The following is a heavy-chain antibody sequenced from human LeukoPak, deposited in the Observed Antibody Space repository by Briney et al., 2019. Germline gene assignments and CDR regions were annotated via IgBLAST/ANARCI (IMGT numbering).Heavy chain of an antibody. V-gene: IGHV3-7*01. CDR1: GFSFSSYW. Sequence: ARGSLRLSCLASGFSFSSYWMNWVRQAQGKGPEWLANIKQDGSQTYYVDSVKGRFTVSRDNAKNSLYLQMNSLRAGDTAVYYCATDAVGDSWSDYWGQGTLVTVSS. CDR3: ATDAVGDSWSDY. CDR2: IKQDGSQT. J-gene: IGHJ4*02. D-gene: IGHD6-13*01.